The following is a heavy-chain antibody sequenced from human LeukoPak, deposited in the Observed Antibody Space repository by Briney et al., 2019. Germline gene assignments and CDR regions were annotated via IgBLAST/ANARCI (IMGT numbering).Heavy chain of an antibody. V-gene: IGHV4-59*01. D-gene: IGHD2-21*01. J-gene: IGHJ4*02. CDR2: IYYSGST. Sequence: SETLSLTCTVSGGPISSYYWSWIRQPPGKGLEWIGYIYYSGSTNYNPSLKSRVTISVDTSKNQFSLKLSSVTAADTAVYYCARDGCGGDCYPNPYFDYWGQGTLVTVSS. CDR1: GGPISSYY. CDR3: ARDGCGGDCYPNPYFDY.